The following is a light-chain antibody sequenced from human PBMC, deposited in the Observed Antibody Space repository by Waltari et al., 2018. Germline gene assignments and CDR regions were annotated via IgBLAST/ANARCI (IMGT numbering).Light chain of an antibody. CDR2: DAS. Sequence: EIVLTQSPATLSLSRGERSPLSCRASQTVRRYFAWYQQKPGQAPRLLTFDASSRAPGIPAKFSGSGSGTDFTLTLSNLEPEDFAVYYCQQRSHWPYTFGQGTRVEIK. J-gene: IGKJ2*01. CDR3: QQRSHWPYT. CDR1: QTVRRY. V-gene: IGKV3-11*01.